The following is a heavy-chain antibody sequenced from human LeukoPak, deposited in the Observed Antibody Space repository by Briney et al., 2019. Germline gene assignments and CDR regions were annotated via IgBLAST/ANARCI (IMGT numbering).Heavy chain of an antibody. CDR3: ARHGRAVAGPKYFQH. D-gene: IGHD6-19*01. J-gene: IGHJ1*01. CDR1: GGSISSSSYY. CDR2: IYYSGST. V-gene: IGHV4-39*01. Sequence: SETLSLTCTVSGGSISSSSYYWGWIRQPPGKGLEWIGSIYYSGSTYYNPSLKSRVTISVDTSKNQFPLKLSSVTAADTAVYYCARHGRAVAGPKYFQHWGQGTLVTVSS.